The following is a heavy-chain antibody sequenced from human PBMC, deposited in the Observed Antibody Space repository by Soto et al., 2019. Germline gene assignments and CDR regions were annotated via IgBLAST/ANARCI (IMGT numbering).Heavy chain of an antibody. CDR3: ARDVVRSTAGES. D-gene: IGHD3-16*01. Sequence: QLQLVQSGTEVKEPGSSVKVSCKASGGTFSTSSFVWVRQGPGQGLEWMGGIIPIFTRTNFAQKFQCRVTFSADESTRTTYMELRSLTSEATAIYYCARDVVRSTAGESWGQGTLVTVSS. CDR2: IIPIFTRT. CDR1: GGTFSTSS. V-gene: IGHV1-69*01. J-gene: IGHJ5*02.